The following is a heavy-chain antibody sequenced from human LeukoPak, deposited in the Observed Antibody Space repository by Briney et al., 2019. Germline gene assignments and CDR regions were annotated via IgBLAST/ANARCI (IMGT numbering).Heavy chain of an antibody. CDR1: GFTFSSYS. J-gene: IGHJ6*02. CDR2: ISSSSSYI. Sequence: PGGSLRLSCAASGFTFSSYSMNWVRQAPGKGLEWVSSISSSSSYIYYADSVKGRFTISRDNAKNSLYLQMNSLRAEDTALYYCAKDIAVAGWEGNYYYYGMDVWGQGTTVTVSS. CDR3: AKDIAVAGWEGNYYYYGMDV. D-gene: IGHD6-19*01. V-gene: IGHV3-21*04.